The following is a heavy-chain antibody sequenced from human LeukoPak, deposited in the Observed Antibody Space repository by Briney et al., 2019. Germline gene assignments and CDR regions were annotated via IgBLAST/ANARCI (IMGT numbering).Heavy chain of an antibody. V-gene: IGHV3-9*01. CDR2: ISWNSGYI. D-gene: IGHD6-13*01. CDR3: AKGGIHRGYYYYYMDV. J-gene: IGHJ6*03. CDR1: GFTFSTYW. Sequence: PGGSLRLSCAASGFTFSTYWMHWVRQAPGKGLEWVSGISWNSGYIGYADSVKGRFTISRDNAKNSLYLQMNSLRAEDTALYYCAKGGIHRGYYYYYMDVWGKGTTVTISS.